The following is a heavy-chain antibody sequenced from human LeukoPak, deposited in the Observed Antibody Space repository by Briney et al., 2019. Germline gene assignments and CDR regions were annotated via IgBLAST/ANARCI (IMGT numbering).Heavy chain of an antibody. J-gene: IGHJ5*02. Sequence: ASVKVSCKASGYTFTGYYMHWVRQAPGQGLEWMGWVNPQSGGTNYAQNFRGRVTMTRDTSISTAYMELSRLRSDDTAVYYCARGIIAAADNNWFDPWGQGTLVTVSS. D-gene: IGHD6-13*01. CDR3: ARGIIAAADNNWFDP. CDR2: VNPQSGGT. V-gene: IGHV1-2*02. CDR1: GYTFTGYY.